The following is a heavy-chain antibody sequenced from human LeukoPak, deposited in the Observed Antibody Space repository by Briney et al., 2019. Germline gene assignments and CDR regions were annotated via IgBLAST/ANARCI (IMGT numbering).Heavy chain of an antibody. Sequence: GESLKISCKGSGYIFTDYCIGWVRQMPGKGLEWMGLIYPGDSDTRYSPSFQGQVTISADKSISTAYMQWNSLKASDTAMYYCAKCRGYYGSGRAFDYWGQGTLVTVSS. CDR1: GYIFTDYC. J-gene: IGHJ4*02. V-gene: IGHV5-51*01. CDR3: AKCRGYYGSGRAFDY. CDR2: IYPGDSDT. D-gene: IGHD3-10*01.